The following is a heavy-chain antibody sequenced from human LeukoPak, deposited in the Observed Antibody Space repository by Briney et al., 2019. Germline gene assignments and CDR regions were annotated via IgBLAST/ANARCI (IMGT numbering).Heavy chain of an antibody. CDR1: GFTFSSYA. Sequence: GGSLRLSCAASGFTFSSYAMSWVRQAPGKGLEWVSSISSSSSYIYYADSVKGRFTISRDNAKNSLYLQMNSLRAEDTAVYYCARDSVSSGWDDAFDIWGQGTMVTVSS. CDR3: ARDSVSSGWDDAFDI. J-gene: IGHJ3*02. V-gene: IGHV3-21*01. D-gene: IGHD6-19*01. CDR2: ISSSSSYI.